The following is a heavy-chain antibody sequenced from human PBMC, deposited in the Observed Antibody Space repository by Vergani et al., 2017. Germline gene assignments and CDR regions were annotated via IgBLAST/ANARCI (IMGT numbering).Heavy chain of an antibody. J-gene: IGHJ4*02. D-gene: IGHD6-19*01. V-gene: IGHV3-30*18. CDR1: GFTFSSYG. Sequence: QVQLVESGGGVVQPGRSLRLYCAASGFTFSSYGMHWVRQAPGKGLEWVAVISYDGSNKYYADSVKGRFTISRDNYKNTLYLQMNSMSAEDTAVYYCAKDVRYSSCWYGWGEFPPSGDYWGQGTLVTVSS. CDR3: AKDVRYSSCWYGWGEFPPSGDY. CDR2: ISYDGSNK.